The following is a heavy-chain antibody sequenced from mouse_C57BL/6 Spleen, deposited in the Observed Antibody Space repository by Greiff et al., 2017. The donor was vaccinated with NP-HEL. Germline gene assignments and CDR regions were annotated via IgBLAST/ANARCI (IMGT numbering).Heavy chain of an antibody. J-gene: IGHJ4*01. CDR3: ARRRGFFYAMDY. CDR2: INPSNGGT. V-gene: IGHV1-53*01. CDR1: GYTFTSYW. Sequence: VKLKQPGTELVKPGASVKLSCKASGYTFTSYWMHWVKQRPGQGLEWVGNINPSNGGTNYNEKFKSKATLTVDKSSSTAYMQLSSLTSEDSAVYYCARRRGFFYAMDYWGQGTSVTVSS.